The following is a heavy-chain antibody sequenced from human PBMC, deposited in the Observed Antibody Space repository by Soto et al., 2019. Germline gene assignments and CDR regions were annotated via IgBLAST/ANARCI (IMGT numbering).Heavy chain of an antibody. CDR3: AIGLPITMVRGAMPYFQH. V-gene: IGHV4-4*02. CDR2: IYHSGST. Sequence: SSETLSLTFAVSGGSISSSNWWSWVRPPPGKGLEWIGEIYHSGSTNYNPSLKSRVTISVDNSKNQFSLKLSSVTAADTAVYYCAIGLPITMVRGAMPYFQHGGQGTLVTVSS. J-gene: IGHJ1*01. CDR1: GGSISSSNW. D-gene: IGHD3-10*01.